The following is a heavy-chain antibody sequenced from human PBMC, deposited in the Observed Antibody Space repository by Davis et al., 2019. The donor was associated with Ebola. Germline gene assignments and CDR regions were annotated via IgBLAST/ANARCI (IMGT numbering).Heavy chain of an antibody. D-gene: IGHD4-17*01. Sequence: HTGGSLRLSCAASAASGLTFSSYWMHWVRQGPGKGLVWVSRINSDGSSTSYADSVKGRFTISRDNSKNTLYLQMNSLRAEDTAVYYCARHDYGDSHFDYWGQGTLVTVSS. CDR1: GLTFSSYW. CDR3: ARHDYGDSHFDY. CDR2: INSDGSST. J-gene: IGHJ4*02. V-gene: IGHV3-74*01.